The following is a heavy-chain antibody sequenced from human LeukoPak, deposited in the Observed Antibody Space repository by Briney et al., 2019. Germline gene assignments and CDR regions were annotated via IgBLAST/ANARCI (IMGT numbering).Heavy chain of an antibody. CDR1: GYSISSGYY. V-gene: IGHV4-38-2*02. CDR3: ARDEACSSTNCPIDNWFDP. D-gene: IGHD2-2*01. Sequence: SETLSLTCAVSGYSISSGYYWGWIRQPPGKGLEWIGSIYHSGSTYYNPSLKSRVTISVDTSNNQFSLKLSSVTAADTAVYYCARDEACSSTNCPIDNWFDPWGQGTLVTVSS. CDR2: IYHSGST. J-gene: IGHJ5*02.